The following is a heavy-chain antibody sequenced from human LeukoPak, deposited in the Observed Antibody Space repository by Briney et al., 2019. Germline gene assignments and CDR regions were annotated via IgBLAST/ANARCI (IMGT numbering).Heavy chain of an antibody. CDR2: ISGSGGST. CDR3: ARVGLFSGYYYGAFDI. D-gene: IGHD3-22*01. Sequence: PGRSLRLSCAASGFTFSSYAMSWVRQAPGKGLEWVSAISGSGGSTYYADSVKGRFTISRDNSKNTLYLQMNSLRAEDTAVYYCARVGLFSGYYYGAFDIWGQGTMVTVSS. V-gene: IGHV3-23*01. CDR1: GFTFSSYA. J-gene: IGHJ3*02.